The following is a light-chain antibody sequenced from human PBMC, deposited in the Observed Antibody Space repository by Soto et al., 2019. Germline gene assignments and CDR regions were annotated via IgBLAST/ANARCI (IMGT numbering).Light chain of an antibody. CDR2: AAS. Sequence: EIVMTQSPATLSLSPGERATLSCRASQSVNINLAWYQQRPGQAPRLLIYAASTRATGVPDRFSGSGSGTEFTLTISSLHPEDFAVHYCHQYNSWPYTFGQGTKVERK. J-gene: IGKJ2*01. CDR1: QSVNIN. V-gene: IGKV3-15*01. CDR3: HQYNSWPYT.